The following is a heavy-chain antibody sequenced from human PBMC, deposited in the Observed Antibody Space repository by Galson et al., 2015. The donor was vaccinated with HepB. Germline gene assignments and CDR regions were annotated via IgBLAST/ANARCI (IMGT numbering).Heavy chain of an antibody. Sequence: SLRLSCAASGFTFSNYAMNWVRQAPGKGLEWVASNSGSGGTTYYADSVKGRFTISRDNSKNTLYLQMNSLRGDDTAVYYCAKGPPALAVYNWLDPWGQGTLVTVSS. V-gene: IGHV3-23*01. CDR1: GFTFSNYA. J-gene: IGHJ5*02. CDR3: AKGPPALAVYNWLDP. D-gene: IGHD6-19*01. CDR2: NSGSGGTT.